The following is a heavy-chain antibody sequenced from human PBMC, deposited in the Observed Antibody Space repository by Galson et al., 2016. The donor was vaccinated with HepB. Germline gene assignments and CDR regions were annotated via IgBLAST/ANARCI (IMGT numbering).Heavy chain of an antibody. V-gene: IGHV3-30*18. J-gene: IGHJ2*01. CDR2: ISSDGSNE. CDR1: GFTFSDYG. D-gene: IGHD4-17*01. CDR3: AKDSTVTTSGYFDL. Sequence: SLRLSCAASGFTFSDYGIHWVRQAPGQGLEWVAVISSDGSNEYYVDSVKGRFTISRDKSKNTLYLQLNSLRAEDTDVYYCAKDSTVTTSGYFDLWGRGTLVTVSS.